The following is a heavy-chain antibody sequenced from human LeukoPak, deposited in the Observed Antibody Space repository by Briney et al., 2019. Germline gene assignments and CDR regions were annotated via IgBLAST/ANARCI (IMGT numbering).Heavy chain of an antibody. J-gene: IGHJ4*02. Sequence: GGSLRLSCAASGFTFDDYGMSWVRQAPGKGLEWVSGINWNGGSTGYADSVKGRFTISRDNAKNSLDLQMNSLGAEDTAVYYCARQRSGSYYRAFDYWGQGTLVTVSS. CDR3: ARQRSGSYYRAFDY. V-gene: IGHV3-20*04. CDR2: INWNGGST. D-gene: IGHD3-10*01. CDR1: GFTFDDYG.